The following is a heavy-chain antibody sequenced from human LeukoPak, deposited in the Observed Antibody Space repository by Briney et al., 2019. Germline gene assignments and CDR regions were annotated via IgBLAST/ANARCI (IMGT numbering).Heavy chain of an antibody. V-gene: IGHV3-33*01. Sequence: PGGSLRLSCAASGFTFSSSGMHWVRQAPGKGLEWVAVIWYDGSNKYYAESVKGRFTISRDNSKNTLYLQMNSLRAEDTAVYYCARGGGYSYGYIGYWGQGTLVTVSS. CDR1: GFTFSSSG. CDR2: IWYDGSNK. J-gene: IGHJ4*02. D-gene: IGHD5-18*01. CDR3: ARGGGYSYGYIGY.